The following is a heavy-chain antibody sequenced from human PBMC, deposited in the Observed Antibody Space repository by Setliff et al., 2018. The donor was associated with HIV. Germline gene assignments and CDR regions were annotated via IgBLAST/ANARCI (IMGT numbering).Heavy chain of an antibody. Sequence: PSETLSLTCTVSGGFISSYHWTWIRQPPGKGLEWIGYIYYSGSTNYNPSLKSRVTISVDTSKNQFSLKLSSVTAADTAVYYCARSRNYYDSRGYSPWFDYWGQGTLVTVSS. CDR1: GGFISSYH. D-gene: IGHD3-22*01. CDR3: ARSRNYYDSRGYSPWFDY. V-gene: IGHV4-59*01. CDR2: IYYSGST. J-gene: IGHJ4*02.